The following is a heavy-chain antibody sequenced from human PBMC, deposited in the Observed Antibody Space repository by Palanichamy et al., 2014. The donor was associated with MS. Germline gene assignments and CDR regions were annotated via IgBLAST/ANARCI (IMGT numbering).Heavy chain of an antibody. CDR3: ARGMKSYYYYMDV. V-gene: IGHV4-34*01. CDR1: GGSSSDYF. Sequence: QVQLQQWGAGLLKPSETLSLTCAVYGGSSSDYFWSWIRQPPGKGLEWIGEINHGGSINYNPSLKSRVTILLDTSKNQFSLKLRSVTAADTAVYYCARGMKSYYYYMDVWGKGTTVTVSS. CDR2: INHGGSI. J-gene: IGHJ6*03.